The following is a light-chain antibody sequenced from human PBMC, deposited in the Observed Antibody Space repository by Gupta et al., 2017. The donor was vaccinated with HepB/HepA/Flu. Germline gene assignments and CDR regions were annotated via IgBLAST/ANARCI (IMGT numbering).Light chain of an antibody. V-gene: IGLV1-47*01. CDR3: ASWDDSLSGPV. CDR2: RNN. CDR1: GSNIGSNY. J-gene: IGLJ3*02. Sequence: QSVLTQPPSASGTPGQRVTISCSGSGSNIGSNYVYWYQQLPGTAPKLLIYRNNQWPSGVPDRFSGSKSGTSASLAISGLRSEDEADYYCASWDDSLSGPVFGGGTKLTVL.